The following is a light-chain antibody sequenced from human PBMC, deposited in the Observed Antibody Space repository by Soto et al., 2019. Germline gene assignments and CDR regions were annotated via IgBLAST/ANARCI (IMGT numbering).Light chain of an antibody. CDR1: QDISNY. CDR3: QHYDNPPPFT. Sequence: DIQMTQSPSSLSASVGDRVTITCQASQDISNYLNWYQQKPGKAPKLLIYDASNLETGVPSRFSGNRSRTDFTFTISSLQPEEIATYYCQHYDNPPPFTFGPGTKVDIK. J-gene: IGKJ3*01. CDR2: DAS. V-gene: IGKV1-33*01.